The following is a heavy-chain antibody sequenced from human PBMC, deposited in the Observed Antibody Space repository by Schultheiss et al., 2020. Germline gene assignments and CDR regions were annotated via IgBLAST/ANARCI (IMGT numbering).Heavy chain of an antibody. Sequence: SQTLSLTCTVSGGSISSGSYYWSWIRQPAGKGLEWIGRIYTSGSTNYNPSLKSRVTISVDTSKNQFSLKLSSVTAADTAVYYCARDHVYVPGYRSGSSYLYGMVVWGQGTTVTVSS. CDR1: GGSISSGSYY. CDR2: IYTSGST. J-gene: IGHJ6*02. CDR3: ARDHVYVPGYRSGSSYLYGMVV. D-gene: IGHD1-26*01. V-gene: IGHV4-61*02.